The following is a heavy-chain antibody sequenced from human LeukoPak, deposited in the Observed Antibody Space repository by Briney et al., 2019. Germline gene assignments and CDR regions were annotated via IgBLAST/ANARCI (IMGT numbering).Heavy chain of an antibody. Sequence: GGSLRLSCAASGFTFSSYWMSWVRQAPGKGLEWVANIKHDGSETYYVDSVKGRFSISRDNAKNSLHLQMHSLRDEDTAVYFCARGGSTFGCWGRGTLVTVSS. CDR1: GFTFSSYW. CDR2: IKHDGSET. CDR3: ARGGSTFGC. J-gene: IGHJ4*02. D-gene: IGHD1-26*01. V-gene: IGHV3-7*05.